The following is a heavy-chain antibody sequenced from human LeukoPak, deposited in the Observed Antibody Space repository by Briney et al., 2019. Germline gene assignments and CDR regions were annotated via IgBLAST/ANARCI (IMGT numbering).Heavy chain of an antibody. D-gene: IGHD3-22*01. CDR2: ISGSGSST. J-gene: IGHJ3*02. Sequence: GGSLRLSCAASGFIFSNYGMNWVRQAPGKGLDWVSSISGSGSSTYYAESVKGRVTISRDNSQNTLYLQMNSLRAEDTAVYYCAKDLPYYYDSSGSGDAFDIWGRGTMVTVST. V-gene: IGHV3-23*01. CDR3: AKDLPYYYDSSGSGDAFDI. CDR1: GFIFSNYG.